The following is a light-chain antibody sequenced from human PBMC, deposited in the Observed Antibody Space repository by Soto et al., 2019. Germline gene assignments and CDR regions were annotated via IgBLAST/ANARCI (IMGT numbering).Light chain of an antibody. CDR1: QSVSSY. Sequence: EIVLTQSPATLSLSPGERATLSCRASQSVSSYLAWYQQKPGQAPSLLIYDASNRATGIPARFSGSGSGTDFTLTISSLEPEDFAVYHCQQRSNWPITFGQGTRLE. CDR2: DAS. J-gene: IGKJ5*01. CDR3: QQRSNWPIT. V-gene: IGKV3-11*01.